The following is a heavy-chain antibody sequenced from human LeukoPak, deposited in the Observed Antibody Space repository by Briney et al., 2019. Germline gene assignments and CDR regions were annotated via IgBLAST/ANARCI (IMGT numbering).Heavy chain of an antibody. CDR1: GYTFTSYG. CDR3: ARSNNWNDAYYFDY. CDR2: ISAYNGNT. D-gene: IGHD1-20*01. Sequence: ASVKVSCKASGYTFTSYGISWVRQAPGQGREWMGWISAYNGNTNYAQKLQGRVTMTTDTSTSTAYMELRSLRSDDTAVYYCARSNNWNDAYYFDYWGQGTLVTVSS. J-gene: IGHJ4*02. V-gene: IGHV1-18*01.